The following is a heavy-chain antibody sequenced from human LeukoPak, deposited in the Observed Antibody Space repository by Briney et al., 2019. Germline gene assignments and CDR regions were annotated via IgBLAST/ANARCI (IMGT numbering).Heavy chain of an antibody. CDR3: ARELARGTYYYSELDY. Sequence: VASVKVSCKASGGTFSSYAISWVRQAPGQGLEWMGRIIPILGIANYAQKFQVRVTMTTDTSTSTAYMELRSLRSDDTAVYYCARELARGTYYYSELDYWGQGTLVTVSS. CDR1: GGTFSSYA. J-gene: IGHJ4*02. D-gene: IGHD1-26*01. CDR2: IIPILGIA. V-gene: IGHV1-69*04.